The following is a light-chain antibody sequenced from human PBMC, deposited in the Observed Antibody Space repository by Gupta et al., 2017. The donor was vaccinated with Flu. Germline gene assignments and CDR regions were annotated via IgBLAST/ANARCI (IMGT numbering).Light chain of an antibody. V-gene: IGKV1-5*03. CDR1: QSISSW. CDR3: QQENSYSVT. CDR2: KAS. Sequence: DIQMTQSPSTLSASVGDRVTITCRASQSISSWLAWYQQKPGKAPKLLIYKASSVESGVPSRFSGSGSGTEFTLTISSRQPEDFATYYCQQENSYSVTFGQGTKVEIK. J-gene: IGKJ1*01.